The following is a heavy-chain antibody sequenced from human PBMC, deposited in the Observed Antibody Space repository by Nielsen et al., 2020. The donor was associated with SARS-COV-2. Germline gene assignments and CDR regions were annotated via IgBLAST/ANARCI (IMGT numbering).Heavy chain of an antibody. J-gene: IGHJ6*02. V-gene: IGHV3-74*01. CDR1: AFTFSTYW. CDR2: INSDGSST. D-gene: IGHD3-22*01. Sequence: GGSLRLSCAASAFTFSTYWMHWVRQAPGKGLVWVSRINSDGSSTSYADSVKGRFTISRDNSKNTLYLQMNSLRAEDTAVYYCARDVGSSGYYSRHYYYGMDVWGQGTTVTVSS. CDR3: ARDVGSSGYYSRHYYYGMDV.